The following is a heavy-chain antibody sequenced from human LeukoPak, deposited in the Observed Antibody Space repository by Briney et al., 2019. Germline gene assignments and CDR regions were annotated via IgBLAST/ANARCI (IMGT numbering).Heavy chain of an antibody. CDR2: VYSTGNV. V-gene: IGHV4-39*02. CDR1: GVSVNSRTFF. CDR3: VRGAMVSKPGDF. J-gene: IGHJ4*02. D-gene: IGHD2-8*01. Sequence: SETLPLTCSVSGVSVNSRTFFWNWVRQPPGKGLEWIGSVYSTGNVYQSPSLQSRVAISVDASNNSFSLTLQSVTAADTGVYFCVRGAMVSKPGDFWGPGTLVIVSS.